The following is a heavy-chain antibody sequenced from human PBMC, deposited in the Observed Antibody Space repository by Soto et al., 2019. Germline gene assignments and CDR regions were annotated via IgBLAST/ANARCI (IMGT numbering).Heavy chain of an antibody. CDR3: ARGVGWAPRDS. D-gene: IGHD1-26*01. V-gene: IGHV1-18*01. Sequence: QVQLVQSGAEVKKPGASVKVSCKASGYTFTSYGISWVRQAPGQGLEWMGWINAYNGNTNYAQKLQGSVTMTTDTSTARAYMELRRLRSGGTAVYYCARGVGWAPRDSGGQGTRVTVSS. CDR1: GYTFTSYG. J-gene: IGHJ4*02. CDR2: INAYNGNT.